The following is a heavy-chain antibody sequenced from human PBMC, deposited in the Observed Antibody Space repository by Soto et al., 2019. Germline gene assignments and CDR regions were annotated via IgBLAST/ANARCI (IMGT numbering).Heavy chain of an antibody. J-gene: IGHJ4*02. CDR3: ARQIYDSSGYYYTY. Sequence: QMQLQESGPGLVKPSETLSLTCTVSGGYISSSSYYWGWIRQPPGQGLEWLGTIYSLGNTYYNPSLKRRVTISVDKSKSQLFLKLSSVTAPDTSVYYCARQIYDSSGYYYTYWGQGTLVTVSS. CDR2: IYSLGNT. CDR1: GGYISSSSYY. D-gene: IGHD3-22*01. V-gene: IGHV4-39*01.